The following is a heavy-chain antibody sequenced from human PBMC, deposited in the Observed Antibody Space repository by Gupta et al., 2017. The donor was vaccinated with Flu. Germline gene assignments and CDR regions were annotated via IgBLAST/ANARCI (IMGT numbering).Heavy chain of an antibody. V-gene: IGHV3-23*01. D-gene: IGHD2-21*01. CDR2: ISAGGETT. CDR1: GFTFSSFA. Sequence: EVQLLESGGGVAQPGGSLRLSCAASGFTFSSFALSWVRQAPGKGLEWVSDISAGGETTYYADSVKGRFTISRDNSKNTLYLQINSLGGEDTARYYCAMHNLVKDQTHFDFWGQGTLVTVSS. J-gene: IGHJ4*02. CDR3: AMHNLVKDQTHFDF.